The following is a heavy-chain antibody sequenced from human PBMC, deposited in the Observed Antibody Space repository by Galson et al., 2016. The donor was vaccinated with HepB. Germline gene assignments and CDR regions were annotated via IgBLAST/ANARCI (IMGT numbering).Heavy chain of an antibody. CDR1: GFTFSSYS. V-gene: IGHV3-48*02. CDR2: ISSSSSTM. D-gene: IGHD2-2*01. Sequence: SLRLSCAASGFTFSSYSMNWVRQAPGKGLVWVSYISSSSSTMYYADSVKGRFTISRDNAKNSLYLQMNSLRDEDTAVYYCARRGVYCSSTSCYADYWGQGTLVTVSS. CDR3: ARRGVYCSSTSCYADY. J-gene: IGHJ4*02.